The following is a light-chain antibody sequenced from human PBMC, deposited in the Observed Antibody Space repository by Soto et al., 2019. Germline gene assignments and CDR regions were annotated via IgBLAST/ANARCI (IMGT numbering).Light chain of an antibody. CDR3: QQYGTSPPRT. Sequence: EIVLTQSPGTLSLSPGERATLSCRASQSVSSSYLAWYQQKPGQAPRLLIYGASSRATGIPDRFSGSGSGTDFTLTISRLEPEDFGVHYCQQYGTSPPRTFGQGTKVDI. CDR1: QSVSSSY. CDR2: GAS. V-gene: IGKV3-20*01. J-gene: IGKJ1*01.